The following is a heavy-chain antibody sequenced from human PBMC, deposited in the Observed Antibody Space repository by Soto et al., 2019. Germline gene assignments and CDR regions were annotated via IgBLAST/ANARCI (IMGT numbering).Heavy chain of an antibody. CDR2: ISSSSSSR. J-gene: IGHJ4*02. CDR3: ARGTSNPTP. V-gene: IGHV3-11*05. CDR1: GFTFSDFY. D-gene: IGHD2-2*01. Sequence: QVQLVESGGGLVKPGGSLRLSCTGSGFTFSDFYMSWIRQAPGKGLEWVSYISSSSSSRNYADSVKGRFTISRDNAKNSVYLQMESLRADDTAVYYCARGTSNPTPWGQGTLVTVSS.